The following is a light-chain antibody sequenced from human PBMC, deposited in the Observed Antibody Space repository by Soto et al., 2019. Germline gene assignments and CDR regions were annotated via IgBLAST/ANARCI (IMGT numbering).Light chain of an antibody. CDR2: DVC. V-gene: IGLV2-14*03. CDR3: SSHSSSSSVV. J-gene: IGLJ2*01. Sequence: QSALTQPASVSGSPGQSITISCTGTSSDIGGYNYVSWYQQHPGKAPKLVIYDVCHRPSGLSNRFSGSKSGNTASLTISGLQAEDEGDYYCSSHSSSSSVVFGGGTKLTVL. CDR1: SSDIGGYNY.